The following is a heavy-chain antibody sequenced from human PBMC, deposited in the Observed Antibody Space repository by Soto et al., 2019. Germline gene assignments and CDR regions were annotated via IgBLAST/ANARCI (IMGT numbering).Heavy chain of an antibody. CDR1: GYSFTSYW. CDR3: ARRYCSSTSCYMDNWFDP. V-gene: IGHV5-10-1*01. CDR2: IDPSDSYT. J-gene: IGHJ5*02. Sequence: GESLKISCKGSGYSFTSYWLSWVRQMPGKGLEWVGRIDPSDSYTNYSPSFQGHVTISADKSISTAYLQWSSLKASDTAMYYCARRYCSSTSCYMDNWFDPWGQGTLVTVSS. D-gene: IGHD2-2*02.